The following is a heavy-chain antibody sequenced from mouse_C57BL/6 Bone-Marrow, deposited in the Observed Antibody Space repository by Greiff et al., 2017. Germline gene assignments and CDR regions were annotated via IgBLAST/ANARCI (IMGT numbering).Heavy chain of an antibody. Sequence: EVKLMESGGGLVQPGGSLSLSCAASGFTFTDYYMSWVRQPPGKALEWLGFIRNKANGYTTEYSASVKGRFTISRDNSQSILYLQMNALRAEDSATYYCARLGSSSYYFDYWGQGTTLTVSS. D-gene: IGHD1-1*01. CDR3: ARLGSSSYYFDY. V-gene: IGHV7-3*01. J-gene: IGHJ2*01. CDR1: GFTFTDYY. CDR2: IRNKANGYTT.